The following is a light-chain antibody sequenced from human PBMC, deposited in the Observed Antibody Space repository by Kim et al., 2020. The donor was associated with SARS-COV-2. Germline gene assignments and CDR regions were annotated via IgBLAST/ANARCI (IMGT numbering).Light chain of an antibody. CDR1: SSDVGGYNY. J-gene: IGLJ2*01. Sequence: QSALTQPRSVSGSPGQSVTISCTGTSSDVGGYNYVSWYQHHPGKAPKLMIYDVSKRPSGVPDRFSGSKSGNTASLTISGLQAEDEAAYYCCSYAGSYTGVFGGGTQLTVL. CDR3: CSYAGSYTGV. CDR2: DVS. V-gene: IGLV2-11*01.